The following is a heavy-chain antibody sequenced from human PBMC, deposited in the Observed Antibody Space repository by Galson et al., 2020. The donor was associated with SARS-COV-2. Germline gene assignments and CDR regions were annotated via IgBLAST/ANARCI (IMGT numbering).Heavy chain of an antibody. Sequence: GGSLRLSCAASGFTFSSYAMSWVRQAPGKGLEWVSAISGSGGSTYYADSVKGRFTISRDNSKNTLYLQMNSLRAEDTAVYYCAKDLWEGITGITCDYWGQGTLVTVSS. CDR3: AKDLWEGITGITCDY. CDR2: ISGSGGST. CDR1: GFTFSSYA. J-gene: IGHJ4*02. V-gene: IGHV3-23*01. D-gene: IGHD1-20*01.